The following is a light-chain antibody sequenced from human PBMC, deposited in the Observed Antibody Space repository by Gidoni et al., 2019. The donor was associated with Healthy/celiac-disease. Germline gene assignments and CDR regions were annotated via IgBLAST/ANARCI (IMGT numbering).Light chain of an antibody. CDR2: GAS. CDR3: QQYNNWPRV. CDR1: QSVSSN. J-gene: IGKJ3*01. V-gene: IGKV3-15*01. Sequence: IVMTQPPATLSVSPGKRATLSCSASQSVSSNLAWYQQKPGQAPRLLIYGASTRATGIPARFSGSGSGTEFTLTISSLQSEDFAVYYCQQYNNWPRVFGPGTKVDIK.